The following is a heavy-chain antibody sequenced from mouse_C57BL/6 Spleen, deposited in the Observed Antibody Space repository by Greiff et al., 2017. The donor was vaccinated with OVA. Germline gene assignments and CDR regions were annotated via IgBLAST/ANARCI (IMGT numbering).Heavy chain of an antibody. Sequence: QVQLQQPGAELVRPGTSVKLSCKASGYTFTSYWMHWVKQRPGQGLEWIGVIDPSDSYTNYNQKFKGKATLTVDTSSSTAYQQLSSLTTEDSAVYYCARRGTSVWADYWGQGTSVTVSS. CDR1: GYTFTSYW. J-gene: IGHJ4*01. CDR3: ARRGTSVWADY. CDR2: IDPSDSYT. V-gene: IGHV1-59*01. D-gene: IGHD3-3*01.